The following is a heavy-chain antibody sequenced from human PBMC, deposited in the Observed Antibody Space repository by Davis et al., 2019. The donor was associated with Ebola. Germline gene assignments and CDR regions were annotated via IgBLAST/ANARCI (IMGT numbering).Heavy chain of an antibody. D-gene: IGHD3-3*01. CDR3: ARDCCTSGWFGY. Sequence: GESLKISCAASGFTFSDYYMSWVRQAPGKGMEWVATIYTSGDKYYAGSVRGRFTISRDISKNTLSLQMNSLRADDTAVYYCARDCCTSGWFGYWGQGTLVTV. CDR2: IYTSGDK. V-gene: IGHV3-53*01. J-gene: IGHJ5*01. CDR1: GFTFSDYY.